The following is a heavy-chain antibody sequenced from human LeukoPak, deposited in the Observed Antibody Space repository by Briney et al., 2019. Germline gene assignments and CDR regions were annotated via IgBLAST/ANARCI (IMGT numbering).Heavy chain of an antibody. CDR2: IYPGDSDT. CDR3: ARHSSYGSGSRQGY. V-gene: IGHV5-51*01. J-gene: IGHJ4*02. CDR1: CSSFTSYW. Sequence: GEPLKISFQGSCSSFTSYWIGWGRPMPGKGLEWMGIIYPGDSDTRYSPSFQGQVTISADKSISTAYLQWSSLKASDAAMYYCARHSSYGSGSRQGYWGQGTLVTVSS. D-gene: IGHD3-10*01.